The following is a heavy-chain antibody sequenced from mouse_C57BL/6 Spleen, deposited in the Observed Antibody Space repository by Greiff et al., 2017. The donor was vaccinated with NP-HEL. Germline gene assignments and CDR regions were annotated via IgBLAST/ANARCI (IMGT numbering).Heavy chain of an antibody. CDR2: INPGSGGT. Sequence: VQLQQSGAELVRPGTSVKVSCKASGYAFTNYLIEWVKQRPGQGLEWIGVINPGSGGTNYNEKFKGKATLTADKSSSTAYMQLSSLTSEDSAVYFCASPSPYDYGDGAGFAYWGQGTLVTVSA. CDR3: ASPSPYDYGDGAGFAY. J-gene: IGHJ3*01. CDR1: GYAFTNYL. D-gene: IGHD2-4*01. V-gene: IGHV1-54*01.